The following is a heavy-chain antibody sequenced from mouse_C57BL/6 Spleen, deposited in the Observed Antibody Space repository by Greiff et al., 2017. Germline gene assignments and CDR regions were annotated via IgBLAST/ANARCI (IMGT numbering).Heavy chain of an antibody. Sequence: QVQLQQPGAELVRPGASVKLSCKASGYTFTSYWMHWVKQRPGQGLEWIGVIDPSDSYTNYNQKFKGKATLTVDKSSSTAYMQLSSLTSEDSAVYDCAIRYDAMDYWGQGTLVTVSS. J-gene: IGHJ4*01. CDR2: IDPSDSYT. CDR3: AIRYDAMDY. CDR1: GYTFTSYW. V-gene: IGHV1-59*01.